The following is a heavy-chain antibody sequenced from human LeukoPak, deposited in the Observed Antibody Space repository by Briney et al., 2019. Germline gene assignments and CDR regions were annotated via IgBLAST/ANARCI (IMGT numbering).Heavy chain of an antibody. D-gene: IGHD2-21*02. J-gene: IGHJ4*02. CDR2: ISGGGDIT. Sequence: GGSLRLSCAASGFTFSSYAMSWVRQTPGKGLEWVSAISGGGDITYYADSVTGRFTVSRDNSKDTLFLQMHSLRPGDTAVYYCVREDTPATANYWGQGTLVTISS. CDR1: GFTFSSYA. V-gene: IGHV3-23*01. CDR3: VREDTPATANY.